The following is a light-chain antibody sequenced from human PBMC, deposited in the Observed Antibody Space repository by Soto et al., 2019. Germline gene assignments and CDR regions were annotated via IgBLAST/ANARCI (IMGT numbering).Light chain of an antibody. CDR1: QSISNY. V-gene: IGKV1-27*01. CDR3: QKYNSAPRT. Sequence: DIQMTQSPSSLSASVGDRVTITCRASQSISNYLAWYQQKPGKVPKLLIYAASTLQSGVSSRFSGSGSGTDFTLTISGLQPEDVATYYCQKYNSAPRTFGPGTKVDIK. J-gene: IGKJ3*01. CDR2: AAS.